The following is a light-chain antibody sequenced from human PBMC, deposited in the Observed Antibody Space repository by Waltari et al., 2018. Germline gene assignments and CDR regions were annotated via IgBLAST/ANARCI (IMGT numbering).Light chain of an antibody. CDR1: QSIITNY. V-gene: IGKV3-20*01. Sequence: EIVLTQSPGTLSLSPGERATLSCRSSQSIITNYLAWYQQKPGQAPRLLISGASSRAPGIPDRFSGSGSGTDFTLNIRRLESEDSAVYTCQQYGRSPPTFGQGTKV. CDR3: QQYGRSPPT. J-gene: IGKJ1*01. CDR2: GAS.